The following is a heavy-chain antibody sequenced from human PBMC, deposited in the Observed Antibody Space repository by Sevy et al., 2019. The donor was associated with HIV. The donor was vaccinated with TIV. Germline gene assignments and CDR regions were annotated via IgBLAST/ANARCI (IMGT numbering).Heavy chain of an antibody. D-gene: IGHD6-13*01. CDR3: ARSIAAIGPDY. Sequence: GGSLRLSCAGSGFTFSSYWMTWVRQAPGTGLEWVANIKQDGSMKYYVYSVKGRFTISRDNAKNSVYLQMNSLRAEDTAIYYCARSIAAIGPDYWGQGTLVTVSS. J-gene: IGHJ4*02. CDR1: GFTFSSYW. V-gene: IGHV3-7*01. CDR2: IKQDGSMK.